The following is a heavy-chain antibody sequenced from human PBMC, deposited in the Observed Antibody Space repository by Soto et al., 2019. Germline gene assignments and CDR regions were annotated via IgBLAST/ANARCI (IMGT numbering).Heavy chain of an antibody. V-gene: IGHV6-1*01. CDR1: GDSVSSNSAA. D-gene: IGHD6-13*01. CDR3: VRAKQQLIHLNYYYAMDV. CDR2: TYYRSKWYN. Sequence: PSQTLSLTCAISGDSVSSNSAAWNWIRQSPSRGLEWLGRTYYRSKWYNDYAVSVKSRITINPDTSKNQFSLQLNSVTPEDTAVYYCVRAKQQLIHLNYYYAMDVWGQGTTVTVSS. J-gene: IGHJ6*02.